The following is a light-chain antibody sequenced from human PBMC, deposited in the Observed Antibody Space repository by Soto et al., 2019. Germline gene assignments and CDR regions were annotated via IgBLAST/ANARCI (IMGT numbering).Light chain of an antibody. CDR3: QQYDQWWT. CDR2: AAS. J-gene: IGKJ1*01. Sequence: DIQMTQSPSSLSASVGDRVTIACRASQSISSYLNWYQQKPGKAPKLLIYAASSLQSGVPSRFSGSGSGTDFTLTISSLQSEDFGVFFCQQYDQWWTFGQGTKVDIK. V-gene: IGKV1-39*01. CDR1: QSISSY.